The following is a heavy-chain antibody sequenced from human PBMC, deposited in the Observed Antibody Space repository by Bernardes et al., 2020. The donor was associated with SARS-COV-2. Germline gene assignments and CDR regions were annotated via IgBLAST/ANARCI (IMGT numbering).Heavy chain of an antibody. CDR1: GFTFSDFA. V-gene: IGHV3-73*01. CDR3: ARQFYYGSGTDYYWYFDL. CDR2: MRSKANSDAT. J-gene: IGHJ3*01. D-gene: IGHD3-10*01. Sequence: GGSLRLSCAASGFTFSDFAMHWVRQTSGKGLEWVGRMRSKANSDATAYAASVKGRFTISRYDSENTAYLQMNSLKTEDTAVYYCARQFYYGSGTDYYWYFDLWGQGTMVTVSS.